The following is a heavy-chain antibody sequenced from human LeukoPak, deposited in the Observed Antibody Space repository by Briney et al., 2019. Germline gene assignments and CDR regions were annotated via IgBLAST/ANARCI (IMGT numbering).Heavy chain of an antibody. Sequence: PSETPSLTCAVYGGSFSGYYWSWLRQPPGKGLEWIGEINHSGSTNYNPSLKSRVTISVDTSKNQFSLKLSSVTAADTAVYYCASWRGYVDSWSGPFDYWGQGILVTVSS. J-gene: IGHJ4*02. V-gene: IGHV4-34*01. CDR3: ASWRGYVDSWSGPFDY. CDR1: GGSFSGYY. D-gene: IGHD3-3*01. CDR2: INHSGST.